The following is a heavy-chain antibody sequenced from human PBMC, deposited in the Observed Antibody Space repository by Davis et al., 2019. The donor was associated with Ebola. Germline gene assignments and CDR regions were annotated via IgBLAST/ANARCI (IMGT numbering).Heavy chain of an antibody. V-gene: IGHV5-10-1*04. CDR3: ARPPGYITEGSHYYYYGMDV. D-gene: IGHD1-20*01. CDR1: GYSFTSYW. Sequence: GESLKISCKGSGYSFTSYWISWVRQMPGKGLEWMGRIDPSDSYTNYSPSLQGQATISVDKSISTAYLQWSSLKASDTAMYYCARPPGYITEGSHYYYYGMDVWGQGTTVTVSS. CDR2: IDPSDSYT. J-gene: IGHJ6*02.